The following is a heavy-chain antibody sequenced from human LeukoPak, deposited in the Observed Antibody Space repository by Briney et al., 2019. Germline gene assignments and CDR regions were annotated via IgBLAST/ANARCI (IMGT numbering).Heavy chain of an antibody. CDR3: ATVVGPSGPYYFDY. V-gene: IGHV1-24*01. CDR2: FDPEDGET. CDR1: GYTLTKLS. J-gene: IGHJ4*02. Sequence: ASVKVSCKVSGYTLTKLSMHWVRQAPGKGLEWMGGFDPEDGETIYAQKFQGRVTMTEDTSTDTAYMELSSLRSEDTAVYYCATVVGPSGPYYFDYWGQGTLVTVSS. D-gene: IGHD2-15*01.